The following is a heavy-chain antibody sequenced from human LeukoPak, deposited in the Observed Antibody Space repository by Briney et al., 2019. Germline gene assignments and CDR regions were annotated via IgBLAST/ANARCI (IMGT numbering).Heavy chain of an antibody. J-gene: IGHJ4*02. CDR3: AAVVYSSGFYYFDY. Sequence: ASVKVSCKAFGYTFTSNYMHWVRQAPGQGPEWMGVISPSGGSTTYAQKFQGRVTLTRDMSTSTDYLELSSLRSEDTAVYYCAAVVYSSGFYYFDYWGQGTLVTVSS. CDR2: ISPSGGST. D-gene: IGHD6-19*01. V-gene: IGHV1-46*01. CDR1: GYTFTSNY.